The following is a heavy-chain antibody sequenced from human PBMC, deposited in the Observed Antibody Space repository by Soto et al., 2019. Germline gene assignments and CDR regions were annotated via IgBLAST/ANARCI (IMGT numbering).Heavy chain of an antibody. V-gene: IGHV3-23*01. CDR2: ISGSGEST. Sequence: RRLSCTASRFTFRTYAMSWFRQAPGKGLEWVSGISGSGESTYYADSVMGRFSISRDNSKNTLYLQMNSLRAEDTAIYYCAAQRHYDFWTAMLKGWFDPWGQGSLVTVSS. CDR1: RFTFRTYA. CDR3: AAQRHYDFWTAMLKGWFDP. J-gene: IGHJ5*02. D-gene: IGHD3-3*01.